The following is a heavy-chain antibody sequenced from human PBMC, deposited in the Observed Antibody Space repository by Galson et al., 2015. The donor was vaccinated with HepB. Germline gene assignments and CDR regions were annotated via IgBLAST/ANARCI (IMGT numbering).Heavy chain of an antibody. CDR1: GFTFSSYA. V-gene: IGHV3-30*04. CDR2: ISYDGSNK. Sequence: SLRLSCAASGFTFSSYAMHWVRQAPGKGLEWVAVISYDGSNKYYADSVKGRFTISRDNSKNTLYLQMNSLRAEDTAVYYCARDLSDYYGSGSYSLYYYYGMDVWGQGTTVTVSS. CDR3: ARDLSDYYGSGSYSLYYYYGMDV. D-gene: IGHD3-10*01. J-gene: IGHJ6*02.